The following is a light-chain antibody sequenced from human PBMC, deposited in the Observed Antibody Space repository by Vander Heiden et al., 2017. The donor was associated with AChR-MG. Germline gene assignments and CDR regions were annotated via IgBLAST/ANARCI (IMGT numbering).Light chain of an antibody. CDR1: QSISSY. CDR2: AAS. V-gene: IGKV1-39*01. J-gene: IGKJ1*01. Sequence: DIQMTQSPSSLPASVGDRVTITCWASQSISSYLNWYQQKPGKAPKLLNYAASSLQSGVPSRFSGRGSGTEFTLTISSLQPEDFATYYWQQSYSTPWTFGQGTKVEIK. CDR3: QQSYSTPWT.